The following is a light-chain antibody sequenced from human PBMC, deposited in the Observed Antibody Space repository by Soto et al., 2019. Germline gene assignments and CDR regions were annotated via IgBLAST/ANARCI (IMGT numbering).Light chain of an antibody. CDR1: SSDVGAYDY. V-gene: IGLV2-14*03. CDR3: SSYTSSSTRV. J-gene: IGLJ1*01. CDR2: EVS. Sequence: QSVLTQPAPVSGSPGESITISCTGTSSDVGAYDYVSWYQQHPDKAPKLIIYEVSHRPSGVSNRFSGSKSVNTATLTISGLQAEDEADYYCSSYTSSSTRVFGTGTKVTVL.